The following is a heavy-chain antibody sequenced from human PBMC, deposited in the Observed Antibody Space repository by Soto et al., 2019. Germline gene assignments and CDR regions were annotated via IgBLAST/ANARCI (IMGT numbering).Heavy chain of an antibody. D-gene: IGHD4-17*01. J-gene: IGHJ6*02. V-gene: IGHV1-18*04. CDR1: GYTFTSYG. CDR3: ARSSRLRYYYYGMDV. CDR2: ISAYNGNT. Sequence: QVQLVQSGAAVKKPGASVTVSCKDSGYTFTSYGISWVRQAPGQGLEWMGWISAYNGNTNYAQKLQGRVTMTTDTSTSTAYMELRSLRSDDTAVYYCARSSRLRYYYYGMDVWGQGTTVTVSS.